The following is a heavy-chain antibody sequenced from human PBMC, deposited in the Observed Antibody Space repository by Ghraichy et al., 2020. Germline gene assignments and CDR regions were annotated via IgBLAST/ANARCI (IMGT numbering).Heavy chain of an antibody. CDR1: GYTFTSYD. V-gene: IGHV1-8*01. D-gene: IGHD6-19*01. CDR2: MNPNSGNT. J-gene: IGHJ3*02. Sequence: ASVKVSCKASGYTFTSYDINWVRQATGQGLEWMGWMNPNSGNTGYAQKFQGRVTMTRNTSISTAYMELSSLRSEDTAVYYCARGKSSGWYSAFDIWGQGTMVTVSS. CDR3: ARGKSSGWYSAFDI.